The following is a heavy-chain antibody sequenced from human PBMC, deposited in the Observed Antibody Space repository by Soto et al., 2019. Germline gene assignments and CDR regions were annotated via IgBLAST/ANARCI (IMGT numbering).Heavy chain of an antibody. CDR2: ISGSGANT. D-gene: IGHD7-27*01. Sequence: EVQVLESGGGLVQPGGSLRLSCAASGFTFNSWAMSWVRQAPGKGLEWVSGISGSGANTYYADSVKGRFTISRDNSKNTLYLQLNSLRADDTAVYYCAMGTEGYWYFDLWGRGTLVTVSS. V-gene: IGHV3-23*01. CDR1: GFTFNSWA. J-gene: IGHJ2*01. CDR3: AMGTEGYWYFDL.